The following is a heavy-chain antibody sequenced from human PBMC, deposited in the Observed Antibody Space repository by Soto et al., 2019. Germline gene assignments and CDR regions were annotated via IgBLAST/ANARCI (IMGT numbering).Heavy chain of an antibody. CDR2: INPSGGST. D-gene: IGHD3-10*01. J-gene: IGHJ4*02. V-gene: IGHV1-46*01. CDR1: GYTFTTYY. CDR3: AKAPDYYGSGSRLYYFDY. Sequence: GASVKVSCKASGYTFTTYYMYWVRQAPGQGLEWMGIINPSGGSTSFAQKFQGRVTMTRDTSTSTVYMELISLTSEDTAVYYCAKAPDYYGSGSRLYYFDYWGQGTLVTVSS.